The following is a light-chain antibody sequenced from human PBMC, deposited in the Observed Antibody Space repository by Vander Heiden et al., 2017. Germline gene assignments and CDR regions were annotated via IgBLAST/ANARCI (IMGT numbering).Light chain of an antibody. V-gene: IGKV4-1*01. CDR3: QQYYNTPYT. J-gene: IGKJ2*01. CDR1: QSVLYSSNNKSY. Sequence: DIVVTQSSDSLTLSLGERATINCKPSQSVLYSSNNKSYLAWYQLKPGQPPKLLIHWASIRDSGVPDRFSGSGSATDFTLTISSLQAEDVAVYSCQQYYNTPYTFGQGTKLEIK. CDR2: WAS.